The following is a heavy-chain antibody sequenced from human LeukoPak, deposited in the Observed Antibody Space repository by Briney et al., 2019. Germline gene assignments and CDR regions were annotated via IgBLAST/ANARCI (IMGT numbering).Heavy chain of an antibody. CDR1: GFTSSGYW. V-gene: IGHV3-74*01. CDR2: INSDGSSI. CDR3: ARTLRYLVWY. D-gene: IGHD3-9*01. J-gene: IGHJ4*02. Sequence: PGGSRRLSCAASGFTSSGYWMHWVRQPPGKGLVWVSRINSDGSSISYTDSVKGRFTISRDNSKNTLYLQMNSLRAEDTAVYYCARTLRYLVWYWGQGTLVTVSS.